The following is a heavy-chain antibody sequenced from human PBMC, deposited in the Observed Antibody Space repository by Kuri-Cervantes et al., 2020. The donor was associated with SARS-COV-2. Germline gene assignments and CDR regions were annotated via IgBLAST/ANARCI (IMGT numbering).Heavy chain of an antibody. Sequence: GESLKISCAASGFTFSSYWMSWVRQAPGKGLEWVANIKQDGSNKYYADSVKGRFTISRDNSKNTLYLQMNSLRAEDTAVYYCARPLMAGPHYFDFWGQGTLVTVSS. J-gene: IGHJ4*02. V-gene: IGHV3-7*01. CDR1: GFTFSSYW. CDR3: ARPLMAGPHYFDF. D-gene: IGHD6-19*01. CDR2: IKQDGSNK.